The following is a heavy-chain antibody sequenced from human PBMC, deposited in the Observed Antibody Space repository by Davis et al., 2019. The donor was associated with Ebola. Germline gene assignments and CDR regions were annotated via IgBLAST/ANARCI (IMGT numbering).Heavy chain of an antibody. CDR3: ARRLTSSAYYYGMDV. CDR1: GYSFTSYW. V-gene: IGHV5-10-1*01. Sequence: GESLKISCQGSGYSFTSYWISWVRQMPGKGLEWLGRIDPSDSYTYYSPSFQGHVPISADKSISTAYLQWSSLKASDTAMYYCARRLTSSAYYYGMDVWGQGTTVTVSS. J-gene: IGHJ6*02. CDR2: IDPSDSYT. D-gene: IGHD3-22*01.